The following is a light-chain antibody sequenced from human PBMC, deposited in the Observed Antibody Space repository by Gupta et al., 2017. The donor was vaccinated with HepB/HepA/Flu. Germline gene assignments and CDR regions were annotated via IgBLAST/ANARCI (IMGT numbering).Light chain of an antibody. V-gene: IGLV2-14*01. CDR1: SSDVGGYNY. Sequence: QSALPQPASVSGSPGQSITISCTGTSSDVGGYNYVSWYQQHPGKAPKLMMYDVSNRPSGVSNRFSGSKSGNTASLTISGLQAEDEADYYCSSYTSSSTTNYVFGTGTKVTVL. CDR3: SSYTSSSTTNYV. J-gene: IGLJ1*01. CDR2: DVS.